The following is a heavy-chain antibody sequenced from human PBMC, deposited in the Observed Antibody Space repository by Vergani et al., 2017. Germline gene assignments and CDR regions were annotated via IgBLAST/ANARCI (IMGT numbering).Heavy chain of an antibody. Sequence: QVQLVQSGAEVKKPGSSVKVSCKASGGSFSSYAISWVRQAPGQGLEWMGGIVPLFGTANYAQKFQDRVTITADDSMRTAYMELSSLRSDDTAVYYCANWRTWYDTSGRGYGYWGQGTLVTVSS. CDR2: IVPLFGTA. D-gene: IGHD3-22*01. J-gene: IGHJ4*02. V-gene: IGHV1-69*12. CDR3: ANWRTWYDTSGRGYGY. CDR1: GGSFSSYA.